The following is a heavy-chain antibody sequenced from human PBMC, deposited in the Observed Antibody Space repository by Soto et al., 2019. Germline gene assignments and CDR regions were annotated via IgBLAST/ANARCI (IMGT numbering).Heavy chain of an antibody. V-gene: IGHV3-30*03. Sequence: QVQLVESGGGVVQPGTSLRLSCAASGFTFSGHGMHWVRQAPGKGLEWVAVVSYDASIKYYADSVKGRFTISRDNSKNTLYLQMNSLRADDTAVYYCAPPRRVTLIDPFDYWGQGSLVIVSS. CDR2: VSYDASIK. CDR3: APPRRVTLIDPFDY. J-gene: IGHJ4*02. D-gene: IGHD3-22*01. CDR1: GFTFSGHG.